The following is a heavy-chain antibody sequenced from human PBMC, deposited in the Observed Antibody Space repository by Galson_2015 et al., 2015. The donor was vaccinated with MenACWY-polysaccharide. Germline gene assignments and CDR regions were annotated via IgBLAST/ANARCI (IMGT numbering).Heavy chain of an antibody. CDR1: GFTFDDYA. V-gene: IGHV3-9*01. D-gene: IGHD3-22*01. CDR3: AKGVLHTGPPTRMAFDY. CDR2: ISWNSGSI. J-gene: IGHJ4*02. Sequence: SLRLSCAASGFTFDDYAMHWVRQAPGKGLEWVSGISWNSGSIGYADSVKGRFTISRDNAKNSLYLQMNSLRAEDTALYYCAKGVLHTGPPTRMAFDYWGQGTLVTVSS.